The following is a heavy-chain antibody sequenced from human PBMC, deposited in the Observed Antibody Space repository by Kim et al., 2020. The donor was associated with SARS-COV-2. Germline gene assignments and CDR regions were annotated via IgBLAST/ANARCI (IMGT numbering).Heavy chain of an antibody. V-gene: IGHV3-30*04. CDR1: GFTFSSYA. Sequence: GGSLRLSCAASGFTFSSYAMHWVRQAPGKGLEWVTVISYDGSNKYDADSVKGRFTISRDNSKNTLFLQMNSLRPEDTAVYYCARGGWGSDTSFYFECWGQGTLVTVSS. CDR2: ISYDGSNK. CDR3: ARGGWGSDTSFYFEC. D-gene: IGHD2-2*01. J-gene: IGHJ4*02.